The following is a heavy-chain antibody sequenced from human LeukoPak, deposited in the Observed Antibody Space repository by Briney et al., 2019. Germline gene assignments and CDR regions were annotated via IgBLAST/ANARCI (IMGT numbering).Heavy chain of an antibody. Sequence: GGSPRLSCAASGFTLSSYTMNWVRQAPGKGLEWVSYSSWSSSTIYYADSVKGRFTISRDNAKNSLYLQMNSLRAEDTAVYYCARDPPRGDFWSGAGRYYFDYWGQGTLVTVSS. CDR2: SSWSSSTI. J-gene: IGHJ4*02. D-gene: IGHD3-3*01. V-gene: IGHV3-48*01. CDR1: GFTLSSYT. CDR3: ARDPPRGDFWSGAGRYYFDY.